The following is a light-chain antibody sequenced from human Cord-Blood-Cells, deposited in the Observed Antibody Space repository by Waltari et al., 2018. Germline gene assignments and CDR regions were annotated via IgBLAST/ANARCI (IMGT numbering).Light chain of an antibody. J-gene: IGLJ2*01. CDR3: NSRDSSGNHLV. CDR1: SLRSYY. CDR2: DKN. V-gene: IGLV3-19*01. Sequence: SSELTQDPAVSVALGQTVRITCQGDSLRSYYASWYQQKPGQAPVLVIYDKNHRPSGIPDRFSGSSSGNTASLTITGAQAEDEADYYCNSRDSSGNHLVFGGGTKLTVL.